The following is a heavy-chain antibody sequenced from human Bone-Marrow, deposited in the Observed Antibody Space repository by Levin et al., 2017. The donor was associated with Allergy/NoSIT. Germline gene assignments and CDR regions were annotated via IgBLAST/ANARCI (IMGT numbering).Heavy chain of an antibody. Sequence: SETLSLTCSVSGASITTTDYQWGWVRLPPGKGLQWIGSMYTDGRTYYNPSLKSRVTISVDSSRNQFSLRLTSVTAADTAIYFCRRKQQLWSSGPSHIWGQGTTVIVSS. D-gene: IGHD1-1*01. V-gene: IGHV4-39*01. J-gene: IGHJ3*02. CDR2: MYTDGRT. CDR1: GASITTTDYQ. CDR3: RRKQQLWSSGPSHI.